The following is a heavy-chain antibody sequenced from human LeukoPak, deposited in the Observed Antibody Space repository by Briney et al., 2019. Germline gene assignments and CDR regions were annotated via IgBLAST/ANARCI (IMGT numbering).Heavy chain of an antibody. V-gene: IGHV3-30*18. CDR1: GFTFSSYA. CDR2: ISYDGSNK. J-gene: IGHJ5*02. CDR3: AKDRLLWFGELEFDP. Sequence: PGGSLRLSCAASGFTFSSYAMSWVRQAPGKGLEWVAVISYDGSNKYYADSVKGRFTISRDNSKNTLYLQMNSLRAEDTAVYYCAKDRLLWFGELEFDPWGQGTLVTVSS. D-gene: IGHD3-10*01.